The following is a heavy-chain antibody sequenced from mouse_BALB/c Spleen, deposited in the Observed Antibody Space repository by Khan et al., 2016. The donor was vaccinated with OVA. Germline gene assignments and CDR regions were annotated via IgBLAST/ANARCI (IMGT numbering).Heavy chain of an antibody. V-gene: IGHV5-9-3*01. CDR1: GFTFSTYA. D-gene: IGHD2-1*01. J-gene: IGHJ3*01. CDR2: INSDGDYT. CDR3: ARSPYGNFAY. Sequence: EVELVESGGGLVKPGGSLKLSCAASGFTFSTYAMSWVRQTPEKRLEWVASINSDGDYTYYPDNVTGRFTISRDNAKNTLYLQMSSLRSEDTAIYYCARSPYGNFAYWGQGTLVTVSA.